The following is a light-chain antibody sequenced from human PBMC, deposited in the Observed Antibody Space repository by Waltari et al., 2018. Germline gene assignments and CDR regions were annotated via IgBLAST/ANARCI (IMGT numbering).Light chain of an antibody. J-gene: IGKJ2*01. Sequence: DIHMTQSPSSLSASVGDRVTITCRAIQIISSYLNWYQQKPGKAPKLLIYAASSLQSGVPSRFSGSGAGTDFTLTISSLQPEYFATYYCQQSYSTPYTFGQGTKQEI. CDR3: QQSYSTPYT. CDR1: QIISSY. V-gene: IGKV1-39*01. CDR2: AAS.